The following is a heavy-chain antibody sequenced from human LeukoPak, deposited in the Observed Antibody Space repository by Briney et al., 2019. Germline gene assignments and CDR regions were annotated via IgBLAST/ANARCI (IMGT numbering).Heavy chain of an antibody. Sequence: SETLSLTCDVSGGSIDSTNWWNWVRQPPGKGLEWLGEIHHDGRINYNPSLKSRVTLSVDKSKNQFSLRLNSVTAADTAMYYCARSHDHLWGNYPDYWGQGTLVTVSS. V-gene: IGHV4/OR15-8*01. J-gene: IGHJ4*02. CDR2: IHHDGRI. CDR3: ARSHDHLWGNYPDY. CDR1: GGSIDSTNW. D-gene: IGHD3-16*02.